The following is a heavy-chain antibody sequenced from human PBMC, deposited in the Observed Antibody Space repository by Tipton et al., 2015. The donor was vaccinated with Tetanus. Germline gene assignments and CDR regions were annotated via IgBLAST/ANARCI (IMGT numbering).Heavy chain of an antibody. CDR2: IYYSGST. CDR1: GGSISSGGYY. CDR3: ARARGVVVITTFQLNWFDP. V-gene: IGHV4-31*03. D-gene: IGHD3-22*01. J-gene: IGHJ5*02. Sequence: TLSLTCTVSGGSISSGGYYWSWIRQHPGKGLEWIGYIYYSGSTYYNPSLKSRVTISVDTSKNQFSLKLSSVTAADTAVYYCARARGVVVITTFQLNWFDPWGQGTLVTVSS.